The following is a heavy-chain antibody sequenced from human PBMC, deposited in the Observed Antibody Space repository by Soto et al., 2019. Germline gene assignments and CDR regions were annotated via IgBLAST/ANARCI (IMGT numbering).Heavy chain of an antibody. CDR3: ARGEKSLYCTNGVCYSPPRIVKRSAYFDY. CDR1: GGSISSYY. D-gene: IGHD2-8*01. Sequence: PSETLSLTCTVSGGSISSYYWSWIRQPPGKGLEWIGYIYYSGSTNYNPSLKSRVTISVDTSKNQFSLKLSSVTAADTAVYYCARGEKSLYCTNGVCYSPPRIVKRSAYFDYWGQGTLVTVSS. J-gene: IGHJ4*02. CDR2: IYYSGST. V-gene: IGHV4-59*12.